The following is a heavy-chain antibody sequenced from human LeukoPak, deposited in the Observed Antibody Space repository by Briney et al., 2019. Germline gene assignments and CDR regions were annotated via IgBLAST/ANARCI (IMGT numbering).Heavy chain of an antibody. Sequence: PVRALILSCAASGFTVSSNYMSWVRQPPGKGLEWVSVIYSGGSTYYADSVKGRFTISRDNSKNTLYLQMNSLRAEDTAVYYCAKDLQLGSLVGATTYDAFDIWGQGTMVTVSS. V-gene: IGHV3-53*01. D-gene: IGHD1-26*01. CDR1: GFTVSSNY. J-gene: IGHJ3*02. CDR3: AKDLQLGSLVGATTYDAFDI. CDR2: IYSGGST.